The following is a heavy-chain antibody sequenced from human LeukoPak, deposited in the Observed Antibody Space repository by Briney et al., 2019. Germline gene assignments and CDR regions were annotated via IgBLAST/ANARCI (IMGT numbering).Heavy chain of an antibody. CDR3: AREHGSGSYYFDY. CDR1: GGSISSSSYY. CDR2: IYYSGST. D-gene: IGHD3-10*01. Sequence: LETLSLTCTVSGGSISSSSYYWGWIRQPPGKGLEWIGSIYYSGSTYYNPSLKSRVTISVDTSKNQFSLKLSSVTAADTAVYYCAREHGSGSYYFDYWGQGTLVTVSS. J-gene: IGHJ4*02. V-gene: IGHV4-39*07.